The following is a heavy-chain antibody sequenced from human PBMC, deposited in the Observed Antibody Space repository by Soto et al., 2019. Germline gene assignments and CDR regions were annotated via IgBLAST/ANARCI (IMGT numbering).Heavy chain of an antibody. CDR1: GGSFKGYS. CDR3: ARPPYAFGFDI. V-gene: IGHV4-34*01. D-gene: IGHD3-16*01. Sequence: QVQLQQWGAGLLKPSETLSLTCAVYGGSFKGYSWTWIRQPPGTGLEWIGEINHSGSTKYNPSPKRRVTITVDTSRNQFSRKLSSVTDADTAVYFCARPPYAFGFDIWGQGTLVTVSS. J-gene: IGHJ3*02. CDR2: INHSGST.